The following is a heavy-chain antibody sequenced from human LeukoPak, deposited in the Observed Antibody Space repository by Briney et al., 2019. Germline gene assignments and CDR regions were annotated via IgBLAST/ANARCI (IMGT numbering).Heavy chain of an antibody. Sequence: PGGSLRLSCAVSGFSFTTYWMTWVRQAPGKGLEWVASVKEDGSEKYLVDSVKGRFSISRDNAKNSLFLQMGSLRAEDMAVYYCTRSNNIVGATYFDYWGQGTLVTVSS. CDR2: VKEDGSEK. CDR3: TRSNNIVGATYFDY. D-gene: IGHD1-26*01. CDR1: GFSFTTYW. V-gene: IGHV3-7*04. J-gene: IGHJ4*02.